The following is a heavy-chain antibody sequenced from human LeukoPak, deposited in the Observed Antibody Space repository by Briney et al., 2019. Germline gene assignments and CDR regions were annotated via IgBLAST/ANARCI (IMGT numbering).Heavy chain of an antibody. Sequence: SETLSLTCTVSGGSISSSSYYWGWIRQPPGKGLEWIGSIYHSGSTYYNPSLKSRVTISVDTSKNQFSLKLSSVTAADTAVYYCARQAYYYGSGSYYQPLDYWGQGTLVTVSS. CDR2: IYHSGST. J-gene: IGHJ4*02. D-gene: IGHD3-10*01. V-gene: IGHV4-39*01. CDR3: ARQAYYYGSGSYYQPLDY. CDR1: GGSISSSSYY.